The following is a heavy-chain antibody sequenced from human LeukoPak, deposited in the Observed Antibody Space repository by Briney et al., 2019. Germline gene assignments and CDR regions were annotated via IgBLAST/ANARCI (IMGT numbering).Heavy chain of an antibody. Sequence: SVKVSCKASGGTFSSYAISWVRQAPGQGLEWMGRIIPILGIANYAQKFQGRVTITADKSTSTAYMELSSLRSEDTAVYYCARVSREEGYCSSTSCYWGPFDYWGQGTLVTVSS. D-gene: IGHD2-2*01. V-gene: IGHV1-69*04. J-gene: IGHJ4*02. CDR2: IIPILGIA. CDR1: GGTFSSYA. CDR3: ARVSREEGYCSSTSCYWGPFDY.